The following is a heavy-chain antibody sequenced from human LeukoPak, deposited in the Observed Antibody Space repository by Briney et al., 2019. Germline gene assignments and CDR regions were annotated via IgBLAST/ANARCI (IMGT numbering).Heavy chain of an antibody. Sequence: PSETLSLTCAVYGGSFSGYYWSWIRQPPGKGLEWIGEINHSGSTNYNPSLKSRVTISEDTSKNQFSLKLSSVTAADTAVYYCARGPKAARPYYYYYYMDVWGKGTTVTVSS. J-gene: IGHJ6*03. D-gene: IGHD6-6*01. CDR2: INHSGST. CDR1: GGSFSGYY. CDR3: ARGPKAARPYYYYYYMDV. V-gene: IGHV4-34*01.